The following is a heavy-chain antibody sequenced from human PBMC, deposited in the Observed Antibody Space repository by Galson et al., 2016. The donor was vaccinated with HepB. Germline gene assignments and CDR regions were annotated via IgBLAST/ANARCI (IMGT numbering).Heavy chain of an antibody. CDR2: INPNSGDT. Sequence: SVKVSCKASGYIFTGYFIHWVRQAPGQGLEWMGWINPNSGDTNYAQKFGRVSMTRDTSINTAYMELSSLRSDDTAVYYCARDDRYDSSGYPFDFWGQGTPVTVSS. V-gene: IGHV1-2*02. CDR1: GYIFTGYF. CDR3: ARDDRYDSSGYPFDF. J-gene: IGHJ4*02. D-gene: IGHD3-22*01.